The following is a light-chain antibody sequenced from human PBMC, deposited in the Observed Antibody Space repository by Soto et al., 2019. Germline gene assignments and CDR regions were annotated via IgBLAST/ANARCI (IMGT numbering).Light chain of an antibody. J-gene: IGKJ3*01. V-gene: IGKV3-15*01. CDR1: QSVGSN. CDR3: QQYHNLPLT. CDR2: GAS. Sequence: ERVMTQSPATLSVSPGERATLSCRASQSVGSNLAWYQQKPGQAPRLLIFGASSRATGVPARFSGSGSGTDFTLTINSLQSEDFAVYFCQQYHNLPLTFGPGTKVDIK.